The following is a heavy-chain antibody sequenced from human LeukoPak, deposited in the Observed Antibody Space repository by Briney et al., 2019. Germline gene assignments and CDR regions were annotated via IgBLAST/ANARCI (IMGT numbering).Heavy chain of an antibody. Sequence: APVKVSCKASGYTFTGHYMHWVRQAPGQGLEWMGWINPKSGGTKYPQKFQGRVTLTRDTSISTAYMDLSRLRSDDTAVYYCARDRRYGDYPPSYRMDVWGQGTTVTVSS. D-gene: IGHD4-17*01. V-gene: IGHV1-2*02. CDR2: INPKSGGT. CDR1: GYTFTGHY. CDR3: ARDRRYGDYPPSYRMDV. J-gene: IGHJ6*02.